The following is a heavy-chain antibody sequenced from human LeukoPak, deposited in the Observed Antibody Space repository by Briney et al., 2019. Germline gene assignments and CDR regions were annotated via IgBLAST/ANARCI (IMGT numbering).Heavy chain of an antibody. CDR3: ARTYGYNYGPSQPYYFDY. CDR1: GGSISSYY. D-gene: IGHD5-18*01. Sequence: SETLSLTCTVSGGSISSYYWTWIRQPPGKGLEWIGYIYYSGSTNYNPSLKSRVTISVDTSKNQFSLKLSSVTAADTAVYYCARTYGYNYGPSQPYYFDYWGQGTLVTVSS. CDR2: IYYSGST. J-gene: IGHJ4*02. V-gene: IGHV4-59*01.